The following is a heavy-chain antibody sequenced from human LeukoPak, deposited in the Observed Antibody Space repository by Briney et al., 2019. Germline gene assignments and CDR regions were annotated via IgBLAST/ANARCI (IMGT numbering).Heavy chain of an antibody. D-gene: IGHD3-3*01. J-gene: IGHJ4*02. V-gene: IGHV4-59*05. Sequence: GSLRLSCAASGFTVSSNYMSWVRQAPGKGLEWIGSIYYSGSTYYNPSLKSRVTISVDTSKNQFSLKLSSVTAADTAVYYCASFRRVYDFWSGYRGDFDYWGQGTLVTVSS. CDR1: GFTVSSNY. CDR2: IYYSGST. CDR3: ASFRRVYDFWSGYRGDFDY.